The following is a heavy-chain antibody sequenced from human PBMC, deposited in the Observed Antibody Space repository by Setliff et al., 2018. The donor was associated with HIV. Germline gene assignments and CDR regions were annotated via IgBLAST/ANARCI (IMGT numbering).Heavy chain of an antibody. J-gene: IGHJ4*02. CDR1: GGSVNSDRYY. CDR3: ARLVVSTRDYFDY. CDR2: IYYSGST. D-gene: IGHD2-15*01. Sequence: SETLSLTCSVSGGSVNSDRYYWTWIRHHPGKGLEWIGYIYYSGSTDYNPSLESRLAISIDTSGNHVSLNLTSVTAADTATYYCARLVVSTRDYFDYWGPGKLVTVSS. V-gene: IGHV4-31*03.